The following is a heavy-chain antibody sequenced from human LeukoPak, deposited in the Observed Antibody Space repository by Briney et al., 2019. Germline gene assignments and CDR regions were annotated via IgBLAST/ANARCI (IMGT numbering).Heavy chain of an antibody. V-gene: IGHV3-30-3*01. CDR2: ISYDGSNK. Sequence: GGSLTLSCAASGFTFSNYAMHWVRQAPGKGLEWVAVISYDGSNKYYADSMKGRFTISRDNSKNTPYLQMNSLRAEDTAVFYCARDLSRSSSYYGMDVWGQGTTVTVSS. J-gene: IGHJ6*02. D-gene: IGHD1-26*01. CDR3: ARDLSRSSSYYGMDV. CDR1: GFTFSNYA.